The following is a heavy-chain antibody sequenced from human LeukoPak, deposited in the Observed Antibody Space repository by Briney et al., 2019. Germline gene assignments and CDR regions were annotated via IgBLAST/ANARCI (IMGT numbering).Heavy chain of an antibody. CDR2: ISSSSTI. Sequence: GGSLRLSCAASGFTFSSYSMNWVRQAPGKGLEWVSYISSSSTIYYADSVKGRFTISRDNAKNSLYPQMNSLRAEDTAVYYCATLATTNAFDIWGQGTMVTVSS. J-gene: IGHJ3*02. V-gene: IGHV3-48*01. D-gene: IGHD1-26*01. CDR3: ATLATTNAFDI. CDR1: GFTFSSYS.